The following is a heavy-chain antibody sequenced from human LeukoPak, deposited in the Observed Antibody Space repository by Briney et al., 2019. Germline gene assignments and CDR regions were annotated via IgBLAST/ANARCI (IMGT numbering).Heavy chain of an antibody. CDR2: ISHSGST. J-gene: IGHJ4*02. D-gene: IGHD3-22*01. CDR3: ARGGYYYDTCGPFDY. V-gene: IGHV4-31*03. CDR1: GGSVSSGSYY. Sequence: SETLSLTCTVSGGSVSSGSYYWSWIRQHPGKGLEWIGYISHSGSTSYNPSLKSRVTISVDTSNNEFSLRLTSVTAADTAVYYCARGGYYYDTCGPFDYWGQGTLVTVSS.